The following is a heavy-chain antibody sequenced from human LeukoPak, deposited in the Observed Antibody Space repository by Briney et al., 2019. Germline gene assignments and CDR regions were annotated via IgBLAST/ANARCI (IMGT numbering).Heavy chain of an antibody. CDR3: ARVYSSGWYIGD. CDR2: IYHSGST. D-gene: IGHD6-19*01. J-gene: IGHJ4*02. CDR1: GYSISSGYY. V-gene: IGHV4-38-2*02. Sequence: PSETLSLTCTVSGYSISSGYYWGWIRQPPRKGLEWIGSIYHSGSTYYNPSLKSRVTISVDTSKNQFSLKLSSVTAADTAVYYCARVYSSGWYIGDWGQGTLVTVSS.